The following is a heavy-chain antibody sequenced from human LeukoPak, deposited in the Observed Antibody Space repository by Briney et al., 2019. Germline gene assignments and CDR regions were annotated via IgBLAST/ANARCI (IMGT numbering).Heavy chain of an antibody. Sequence: GGSLRLSCAASGFTFSSYGMHWVRQAPGKGLEWVAVIWYDGSNKYYADSVKGRFTISRDNSKNTLYLQMNSLRAEDTAVYYCAKLANYYDSSGYTRAFDIWGQGTMVTVSS. J-gene: IGHJ3*02. V-gene: IGHV3-30*02. CDR2: IWYDGSNK. CDR3: AKLANYYDSSGYTRAFDI. D-gene: IGHD3-22*01. CDR1: GFTFSSYG.